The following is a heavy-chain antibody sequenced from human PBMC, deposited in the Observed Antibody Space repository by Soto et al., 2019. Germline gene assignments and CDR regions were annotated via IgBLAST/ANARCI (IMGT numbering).Heavy chain of an antibody. CDR2: ISAYNGNT. CDR1: GYTFTSYG. D-gene: IGHD6-19*01. CDR3: ARGSRVAGTDCDF. J-gene: IGHJ4*02. V-gene: IGHV1-18*01. Sequence: ASVKVSCKASGYTFTSYGISWVRQAPGQGLEWMGWISAYNGNTKYAQNLQGRVTMTADTSTSTAYMELRSLRSDDTAVYYCARGSRVAGTDCDFWGQGTRVTVSS.